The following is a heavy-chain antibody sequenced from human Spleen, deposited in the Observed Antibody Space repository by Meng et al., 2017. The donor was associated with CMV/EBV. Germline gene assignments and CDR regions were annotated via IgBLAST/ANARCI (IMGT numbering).Heavy chain of an antibody. CDR1: GGTFSSYA. CDR2: IIPIFGTA. CDR3: ARDQLTAMVTYYYGMDV. J-gene: IGHJ6*02. V-gene: IGHV1-69*05. Sequence: SVKVSCKASGGTFSSYAISWVRQATGQGLEWMGGIIPIFGTANYAQKFQGRFTITTDESTSTAYMELSSLRSEDTAVYYCARDQLTAMVTYYYGMDVWGQGTTVTVSS. D-gene: IGHD5-18*01.